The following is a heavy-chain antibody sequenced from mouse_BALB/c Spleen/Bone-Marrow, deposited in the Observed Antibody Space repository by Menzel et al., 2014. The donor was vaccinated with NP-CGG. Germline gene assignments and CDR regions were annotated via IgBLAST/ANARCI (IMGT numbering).Heavy chain of an antibody. CDR2: IDPSDNYT. CDR1: GYTFTSYW. V-gene: IGHV1-69*02. J-gene: IGHJ4*01. CDR3: ARWLLGYAMDY. Sequence: QVQLKESGAELVKPGASVKLSCKASGYTFTSYWMHWVKQRPGQGLEWIGEIDPSDNYTNYNQKFKGKATLTVDKSSSTAYMQLSSLTSEDSAVYYCARWLLGYAMDYWGQGTSVTVSS. D-gene: IGHD2-3*01.